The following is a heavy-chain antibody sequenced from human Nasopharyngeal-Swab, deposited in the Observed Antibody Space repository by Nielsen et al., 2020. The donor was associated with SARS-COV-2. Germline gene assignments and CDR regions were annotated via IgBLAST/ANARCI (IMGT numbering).Heavy chain of an antibody. Sequence: GGSLRLSCAASGFSFDDHTMHWVRQAPGKGLEWVSSITWNSGTIAYVDSVKGRFTISRDNAENSLYLQMNSLRTEDTALYYCAKGIAAAGSRCLDYWGQGTLVTVSS. J-gene: IGHJ4*02. V-gene: IGHV3-9*01. CDR2: ITWNSGTI. CDR1: GFSFDDHT. CDR3: AKGIAAAGSRCLDY. D-gene: IGHD6-13*01.